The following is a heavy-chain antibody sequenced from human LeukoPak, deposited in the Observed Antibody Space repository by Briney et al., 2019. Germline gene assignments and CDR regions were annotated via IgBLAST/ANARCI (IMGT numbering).Heavy chain of an antibody. Sequence: SVKVSCKASGGTFISYAFSWVRQAPGQGLEWMGRIIPIFGTSNYAQKFQGRVTITWDKSTNTAYMELSSLRSEDTAVYYCARASLSAGNFDYWGREPWSPSPQ. CDR3: ARASLSAGNFDY. CDR2: IIPIFGTS. J-gene: IGHJ4*02. V-gene: IGHV1-69*06. D-gene: IGHD6-13*01. CDR1: GGTFISYA.